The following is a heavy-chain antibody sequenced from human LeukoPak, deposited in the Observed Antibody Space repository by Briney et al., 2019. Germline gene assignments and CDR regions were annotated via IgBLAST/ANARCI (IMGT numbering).Heavy chain of an antibody. D-gene: IGHD1-26*01. CDR3: AKVVGATKTYFDY. J-gene: IGHJ4*02. CDR1: GFTFSNYA. Sequence: GGSLRLSCAASGFTFSNYAMSWVRQAPGKGLEWVAGISASGSNTYYADSVKGRFTISRDNSRNTLYVQMNSLRAEDTAVYYCAKVVGATKTYFDYWGQGTLVTVSS. CDR2: ISASGSNT. V-gene: IGHV3-23*01.